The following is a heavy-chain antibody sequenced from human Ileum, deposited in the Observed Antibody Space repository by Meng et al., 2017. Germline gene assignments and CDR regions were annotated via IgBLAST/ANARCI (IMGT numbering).Heavy chain of an antibody. CDR1: GFSVSNEF. Sequence: EVQVVESGGGLVQPGGSLRLSCAASGFSVSNEFMSWARQAKGKGLEWVSVIYSGGGTDYADSVKGRFTTSRDSSKNTMYLQMNNLRADDTAMYYCTRGEDHWGQGTLVTVSS. V-gene: IGHV3-66*01. CDR2: IYSGGGT. J-gene: IGHJ4*02. CDR3: TRGEDH.